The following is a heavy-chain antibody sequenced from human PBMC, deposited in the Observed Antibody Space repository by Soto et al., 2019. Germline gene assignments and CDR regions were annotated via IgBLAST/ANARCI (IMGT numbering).Heavy chain of an antibody. CDR3: AKLIEATTWAPFDY. CDR2: ISGSGGNT. D-gene: IGHD5-12*01. V-gene: IGHV3-23*01. Sequence: GGSLRLSCAASGFTFSSYATICVRQAPGKGLEWVSSISGSGGNTYYADSVKGRSTISRDNSKNMLYLQMNSLRAEDTAVYYCAKLIEATTWAPFDYWGHGTLVTVSS. J-gene: IGHJ4*01. CDR1: GFTFSSYA.